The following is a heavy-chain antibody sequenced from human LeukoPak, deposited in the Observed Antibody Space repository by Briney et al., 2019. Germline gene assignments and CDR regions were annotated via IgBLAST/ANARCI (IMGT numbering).Heavy chain of an antibody. CDR2: ISGSGGST. D-gene: IGHD3-22*01. J-gene: IGHJ4*02. CDR1: GFTFSSYA. Sequence: GGSLRLSCAASGFTFSSYAMSWVRQAPGKGLEWVSAISGSGGSTYYADSVKGRFTISRDNSKNTLYLQMNSLRAEDTAVYYCAKDGWIYYDSSGYYGDYWGQGTLVTVSS. V-gene: IGHV3-23*01. CDR3: AKDGWIYYDSSGYYGDY.